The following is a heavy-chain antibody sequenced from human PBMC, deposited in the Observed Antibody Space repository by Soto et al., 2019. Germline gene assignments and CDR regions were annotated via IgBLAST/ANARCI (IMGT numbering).Heavy chain of an antibody. J-gene: IGHJ3*01. D-gene: IGHD3-22*01. CDR2: INGDGSTT. V-gene: IGHV3-74*01. CDR3: ARDRGYPDSFNV. CDR1: GFTFSPYW. Sequence: GSLRLSCAASGFTFSPYWMHWVRQGPGKGLVWVSHINGDGSTTAYADSVKGRFTISRDNAKNTLYLEINSLRADDTAVYYCARDRGYPDSFNVWGQGTMVTVSS.